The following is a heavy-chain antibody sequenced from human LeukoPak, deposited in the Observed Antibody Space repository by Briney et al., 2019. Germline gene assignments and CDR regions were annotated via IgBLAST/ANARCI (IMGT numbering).Heavy chain of an antibody. V-gene: IGHV1-18*01. CDR1: GYTFTSYG. J-gene: IGHJ4*02. CDR2: ISAYNGNT. CDR3: ARDVSTMVRGTKGY. D-gene: IGHD3-10*01. Sequence: ASVKVSCKASGYTFTSYGISWVRQAPGQGLEWMGWISAYNGNTNHAQKLQGRVTMTTDTSTSTAYMELRSLRSDDTAVYYCARDVSTMVRGTKGYWGQGTLVTVSS.